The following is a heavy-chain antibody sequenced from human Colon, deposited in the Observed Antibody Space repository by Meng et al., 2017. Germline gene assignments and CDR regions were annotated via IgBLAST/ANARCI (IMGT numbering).Heavy chain of an antibody. Sequence: LGAVGGGGVKPGRSLRLSCAASGFTISSYTMHWVRQAPGKGLEWVAVISYDGSNKYYADSVKGRFTISRDNSKNTLYLQMNSLRDEDTAVYYCATKAVAGIDDFDYWGQGTLVTVSS. CDR2: ISYDGSNK. J-gene: IGHJ4*02. V-gene: IGHV3-30*01. CDR3: ATKAVAGIDDFDY. D-gene: IGHD6-19*01. CDR1: GFTISSYT.